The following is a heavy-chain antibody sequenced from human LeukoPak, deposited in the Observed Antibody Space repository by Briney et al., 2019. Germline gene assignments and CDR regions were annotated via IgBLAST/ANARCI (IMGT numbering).Heavy chain of an antibody. J-gene: IGHJ4*01. CDR3: ARDAQRGFDYSNSLKN. CDR1: GFIFSHHG. CDR2: IWSDATNR. Sequence: GGSLRLSCAASGFIFSHHGMHWVRQAPGKGLEWVAVIWSDATNRFYADSVKGRFTISRDNSQNTVSLQVNRLRVKDTAIYYCARDAQRGFDYSNSLKNWGHGTLVTVSS. V-gene: IGHV3-33*01. D-gene: IGHD4-11*01.